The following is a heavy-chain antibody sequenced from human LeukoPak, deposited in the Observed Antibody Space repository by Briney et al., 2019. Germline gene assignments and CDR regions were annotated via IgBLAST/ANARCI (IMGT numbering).Heavy chain of an antibody. CDR2: MNPNSGNT. V-gene: IGHV1-8*01. D-gene: IGHD3-10*01. CDR3: ARVGGYRIGSGSYLGY. Sequence: ASVKVSCKASGYTSTSYDINWVRQATGQGLEWMGWMNPNSGNTGYAQKFQGRVTMTRNTSISTAYMELSSLRSEDTAVYYCARVGGYRIGSGSYLGYWGQGTLVTVSS. CDR1: GYTSTSYD. J-gene: IGHJ4*02.